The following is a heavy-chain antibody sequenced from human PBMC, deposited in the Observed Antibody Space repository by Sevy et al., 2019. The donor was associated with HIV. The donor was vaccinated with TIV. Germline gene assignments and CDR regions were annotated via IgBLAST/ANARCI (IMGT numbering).Heavy chain of an antibody. CDR1: GGSFTGYY. CDR2: INQSYDT. Sequence: SETLSLTCVVSGGSFTGYYWNWVRQSPGKGLEWIGEINQSYDTEYNPSLETRVTISLDTSKNQLSLKLRSVTAADTAVYYCARGWGDYLSGPIYFYYGMDVWGQGTTVTVSS. CDR3: ARGWGDYLSGPIYFYYGMDV. D-gene: IGHD3-3*01. V-gene: IGHV4-34*01. J-gene: IGHJ6*02.